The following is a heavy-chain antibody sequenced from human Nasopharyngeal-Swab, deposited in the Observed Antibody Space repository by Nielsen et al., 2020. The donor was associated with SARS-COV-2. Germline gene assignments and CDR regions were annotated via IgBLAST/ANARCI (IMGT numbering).Heavy chain of an antibody. Sequence: VRQAPGKGLEWVGRIGDKAHNYATTYAASVKGRFTISRDDSKNTAFLQMDSLKTEDPALYYCTTDYYFDYWGQGTLVTVSS. J-gene: IGHJ4*02. CDR2: IGDKAHNYAT. V-gene: IGHV3-73*01. CDR3: TTDYYFDY.